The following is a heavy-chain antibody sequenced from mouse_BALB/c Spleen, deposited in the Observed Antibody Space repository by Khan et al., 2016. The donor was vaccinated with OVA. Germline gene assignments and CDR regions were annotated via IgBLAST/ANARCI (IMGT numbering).Heavy chain of an antibody. CDR3: ARVYGGDFDY. CDR1: GYSITSDYA. V-gene: IGHV3-2*02. CDR2: ISYSGNT. J-gene: IGHJ2*02. D-gene: IGHD1-1*01. Sequence: EVKLQESGPGLVKPSQSLSLTCTVTGYSITSDYAWNWIRQFPENKLEWMGFISYSGNTKYNPSLKSRFSITRDTSKNQFFLQLNSVTTEDTATYYCARVYGGDFDYWGQGTSRTVSS.